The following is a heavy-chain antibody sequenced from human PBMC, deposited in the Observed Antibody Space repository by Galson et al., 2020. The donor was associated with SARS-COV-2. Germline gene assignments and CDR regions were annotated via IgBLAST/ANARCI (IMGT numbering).Heavy chain of an antibody. CDR3: ATGSTVTNGGWFDP. D-gene: IGHD4-17*01. Sequence: GESLKISCKVSGYTLTELSMHWVRQAPGKGLEWMGGFDPEDGETIYAQKFQGRVTMTEDTSTDTAYMELSSLRSEDTAVYYCATGSTVTNGGWFDPWGQEPWSPSPQ. CDR1: GYTLTELS. CDR2: FDPEDGET. V-gene: IGHV1-24*01. J-gene: IGHJ5*02.